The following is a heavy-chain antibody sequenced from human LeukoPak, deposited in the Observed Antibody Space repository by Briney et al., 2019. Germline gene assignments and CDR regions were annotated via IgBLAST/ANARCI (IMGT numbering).Heavy chain of an antibody. CDR3: ARGWVETSSWEEYFDY. D-gene: IGHD6-13*01. CDR2: IIPIFGTA. J-gene: IGHJ4*02. V-gene: IGHV1-69*13. CDR1: GGTFSSYA. Sequence: GPPVKVSCKASGGTFSSYAISWVRQAPGQGLEWMGGIIPIFGTANYAQKFQGRVTITADESTSTAYMELSSLRSEDTAVYYCARGWVETSSWEEYFDYWGQGTLVTVSS.